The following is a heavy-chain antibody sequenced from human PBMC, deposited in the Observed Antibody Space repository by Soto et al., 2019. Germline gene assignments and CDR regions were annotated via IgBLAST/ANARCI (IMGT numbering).Heavy chain of an antibody. CDR2: ISIGSTTI. J-gene: IGHJ5*02. V-gene: IGHV3-48*02. D-gene: IGHD2-8*01. CDR1: GFTFSSYS. CDR3: ARDNGMAGSFDP. Sequence: GGSLRLSCAAAGFTFSSYSMNWVRQAPGKGLEWVSYISIGSTTIFYADSVKGRFTISRDNAKNSLYLQMNSLRDEDTAVYYCARDNGMAGSFDPWGQGTLVTVSS.